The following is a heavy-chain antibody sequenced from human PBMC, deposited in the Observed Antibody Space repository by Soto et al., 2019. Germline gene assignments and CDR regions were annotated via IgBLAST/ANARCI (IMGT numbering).Heavy chain of an antibody. J-gene: IGHJ3*02. CDR2: IYYSGST. V-gene: IGHV4-59*01. Sequence: QVQLQESGPGLVKPSETLSLTCTVSGGSISSYYWSWIRQPPGKGLAWIGYIYYSGSTNYNPSLKSRVTISVDTSKNQFSLKLSSVTAADTAVYYCARDRPGYSSSWYPAFDIWGQGTMVTVSS. CDR3: ARDRPGYSSSWYPAFDI. CDR1: GGSISSYY. D-gene: IGHD6-13*01.